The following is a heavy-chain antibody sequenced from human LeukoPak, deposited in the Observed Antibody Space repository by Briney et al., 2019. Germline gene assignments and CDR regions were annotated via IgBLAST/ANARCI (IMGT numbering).Heavy chain of an antibody. J-gene: IGHJ5*02. CDR2: ISAYNGNT. Sequence: GASVNVSCKASGYTFTSYGISGVRQAPGQGLEWMGWISAYNGNTNYAQKLQGRVTMTTDTSTSTAYMELRSLRSDDTAVYYCARSVGATPWGNWFDLWGQGTLVTVSS. V-gene: IGHV1-18*01. CDR1: GYTFTSYG. CDR3: ARSVGATPWGNWFDL. D-gene: IGHD1-26*01.